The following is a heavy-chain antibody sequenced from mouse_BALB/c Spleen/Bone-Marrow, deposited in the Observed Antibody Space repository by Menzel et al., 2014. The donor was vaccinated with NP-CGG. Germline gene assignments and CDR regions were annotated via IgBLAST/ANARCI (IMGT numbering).Heavy chain of an antibody. Sequence: VQVVESVPGLVAPSQSLPITCTVSGFSLTSYGVHWVRQPPGKGLEWLGVIWAGGSTNYNSALMSRLSISKDKSKSQVFLKMNSLQTDDTAIYYCARGWGNGAMDYWGQGTSVTVSS. CDR2: IWAGGST. CDR1: GFSLTSYG. D-gene: IGHD2-1*01. V-gene: IGHV2-9*02. J-gene: IGHJ4*01. CDR3: ARGWGNGAMDY.